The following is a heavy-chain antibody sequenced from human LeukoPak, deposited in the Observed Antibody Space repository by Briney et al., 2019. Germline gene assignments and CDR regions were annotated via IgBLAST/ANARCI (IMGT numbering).Heavy chain of an antibody. D-gene: IGHD1-26*01. J-gene: IGHJ5*02. CDR3: ARHGLSGVSLRINWFDP. CDR1: GGSFSDYY. Sequence: SETLSLTCAVYGGSFSDYYWNWIRQPPGKGLEWIGEINHSGSTNYNPSLKSRVTIYVDTSKNQFSLKLSSVTAADTAVYYCARHGLSGVSLRINWFDPWGRGTLVTVSS. CDR2: INHSGST. V-gene: IGHV4-34*01.